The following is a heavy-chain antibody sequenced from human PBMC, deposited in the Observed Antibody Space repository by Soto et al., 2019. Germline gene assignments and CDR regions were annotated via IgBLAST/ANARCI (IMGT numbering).Heavy chain of an antibody. CDR2: IYDSGST. D-gene: IGHD1-26*01. Sequence: PSETLSLTCAVSGGSISSGGYSWSWIRQPPGKGLEWLGYIYDSGSTYSNPTLKSRVTISVDRPKNQFSLNLSAVTAADTSLYYCASTYILGDVEPYFDYWGQGTLVTVSS. J-gene: IGHJ4*02. CDR3: ASTYILGDVEPYFDY. CDR1: GGSISSGGYS. V-gene: IGHV4-30-2*01.